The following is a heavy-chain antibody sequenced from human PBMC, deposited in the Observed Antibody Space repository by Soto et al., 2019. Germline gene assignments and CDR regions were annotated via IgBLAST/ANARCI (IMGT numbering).Heavy chain of an antibody. CDR2: IWYDGSNK. CDR1: GFTFSSYG. J-gene: IGHJ6*04. V-gene: IGHV3-33*01. CDR3: AREGERGPDHV. Sequence: GGSLRLSCAASGFTFSSYGMHWVRQAPGKGLEWVAVIWYDGSNKYYADSVKGRFTISRDNSKNTLYLQMNSLRAEDTAVYYCAREGERGPDHVWGKGTTVTVSS.